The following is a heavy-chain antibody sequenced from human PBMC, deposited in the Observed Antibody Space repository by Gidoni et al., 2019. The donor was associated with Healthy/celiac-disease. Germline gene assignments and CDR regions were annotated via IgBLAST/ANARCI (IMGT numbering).Heavy chain of an antibody. CDR1: GFPFSSYA. D-gene: IGHD6-13*01. Sequence: EVQLLESGGGLVQPGGSLRLSCAASGFPFSSYAMSWVRQAPGKGLEWVSAISGSGGSTYYADSVKGRFTISRDNSKNTLYLKMNSLRAEDTAVYYCAKVKSGGIAEPVDYWGQGTLVTVSS. CDR3: AKVKSGGIAEPVDY. J-gene: IGHJ4*02. CDR2: ISGSGGST. V-gene: IGHV3-23*01.